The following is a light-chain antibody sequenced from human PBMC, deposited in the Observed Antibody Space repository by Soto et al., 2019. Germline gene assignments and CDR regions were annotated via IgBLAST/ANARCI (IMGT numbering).Light chain of an antibody. J-gene: IGLJ1*01. CDR3: PTWGTGLMI. V-gene: IGLV4-69*01. Sequence: QPVLTQSPSASASLGASVKLTCTLSSGHSNYAIAWHQQQPEKGPRYLMKVNSDGSHRKGDGIPDRFSGSSSGAQRYLTISRLSYEEAADYCCPTWGTGLMIFGTGTKVTVL. CDR2: VNSDGSH. CDR1: SGHSNYA.